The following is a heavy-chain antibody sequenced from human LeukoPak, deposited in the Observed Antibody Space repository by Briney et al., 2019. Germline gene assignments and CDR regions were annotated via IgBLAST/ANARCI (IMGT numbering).Heavy chain of an antibody. CDR1: GGSISSSSYY. D-gene: IGHD1-26*01. CDR2: IYYSGST. Sequence: PSETLSLTCTVSGGSISSSSYYWGWIRQPPGKGLEWIGSIYYSGSTYYNPSLKSRVTISVDTSKNQFSLKLSSVTAADTAVYCCARTRGNSGSYRRVKDAFDIWGQGTMVTVSS. V-gene: IGHV4-39*07. J-gene: IGHJ3*02. CDR3: ARTRGNSGSYRRVKDAFDI.